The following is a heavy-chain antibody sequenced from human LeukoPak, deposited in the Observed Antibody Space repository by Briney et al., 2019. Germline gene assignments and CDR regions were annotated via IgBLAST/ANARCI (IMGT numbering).Heavy chain of an antibody. V-gene: IGHV3-23*01. CDR2: ISGSGGST. D-gene: IGHD6-19*01. CDR1: GFTFSSYA. Sequence: GGSLRLSCAASGFTFSSYAMSWVRQAPGKGLEWVSAISGSGGSTYYADSVKGRFTISRDNSKNTLYLQMNSLRAEDTAVYYCTKAPIAVAGTYYFDYWGQGTLVTVSS. CDR3: TKAPIAVAGTYYFDY. J-gene: IGHJ4*02.